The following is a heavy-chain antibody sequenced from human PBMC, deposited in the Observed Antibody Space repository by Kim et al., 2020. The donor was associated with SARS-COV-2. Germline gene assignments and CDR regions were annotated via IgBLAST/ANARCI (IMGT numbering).Heavy chain of an antibody. CDR2: ISNSGST. CDR1: GGSISSGTSY. CDR3: ARVAYYDRLGAFDI. D-gene: IGHD3-22*01. V-gene: IGHV4-31*03. J-gene: IGHJ3*02. Sequence: SETLSLTCSVSGGSISSGTSYWSWIRQHPGKGLEWIAYISNSGSTYYNPSLKSRVTISVDTSKNQFSLRVTSVTVADTAVYYCARVAYYDRLGAFDIWGQGTMVTVSS.